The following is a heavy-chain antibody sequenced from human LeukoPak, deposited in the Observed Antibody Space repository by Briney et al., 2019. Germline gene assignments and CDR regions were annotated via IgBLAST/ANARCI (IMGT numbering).Heavy chain of an antibody. D-gene: IGHD1-26*01. V-gene: IGHV3-23*01. Sequence: GGSLRLSCAASGFTFSSYAMSWVRQAPGKGLEWVSAISGSGGSTYYADSVKGRFTISRDNSKNTLYLQMNSLRAEDTAVYYCAKDGSWELLGGGAFDIWGQGTMVTVSS. CDR3: AKDGSWELLGGGAFDI. CDR1: GFTFSSYA. CDR2: ISGSGGST. J-gene: IGHJ3*02.